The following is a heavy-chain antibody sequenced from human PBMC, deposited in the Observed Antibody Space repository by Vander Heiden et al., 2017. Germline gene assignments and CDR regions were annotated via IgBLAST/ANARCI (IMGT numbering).Heavy chain of an antibody. CDR2: IFYSGNSYSGNT. Sequence: QLQLQESGPGLAKPSETLSLTCTVFGGSIGSTHYYWGWIRQPPGKGLEWIGSIFYSGNSYSGNTYYNPSLESRVTISVDTSKSQFSLRMSSVTAADTAVYYCARHVDVDWLGTVYWGQGTLVTVYS. J-gene: IGHJ4*02. V-gene: IGHV4-39*01. CDR3: ARHVDVDWLGTVY. CDR1: GGSIGSTHYY. D-gene: IGHD3-9*01.